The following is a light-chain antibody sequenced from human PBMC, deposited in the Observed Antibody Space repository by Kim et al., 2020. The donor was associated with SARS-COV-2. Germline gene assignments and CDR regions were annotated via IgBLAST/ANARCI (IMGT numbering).Light chain of an antibody. CDR2: DAS. J-gene: IGKJ4*01. CDR1: QDISNY. V-gene: IGKV1-33*01. Sequence: DIQMTQSPSSLSASVGDRVTITCQASQDISNYLNWYQQKPGKAPKLLIYDASNLETGVPSRFSGSGSGTDFTFTISSLQPEDIATYYCQQYGNLPPTFGGEAKVDIK. CDR3: QQYGNLPPT.